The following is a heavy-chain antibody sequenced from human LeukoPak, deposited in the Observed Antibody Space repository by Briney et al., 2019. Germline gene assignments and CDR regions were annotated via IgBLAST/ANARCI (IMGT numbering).Heavy chain of an antibody. D-gene: IGHD3-10*01. Sequence: SETLSLTCTVSGGSISSSSYYWGWIRQPPGKGLEWIGSIYYSGSTYYNPSLKSRVTISVDTSKNQFSLKLSSVTAADTAVYYCARLYYYGSGSYSLFDYWGQGTLVTVSS. CDR1: GGSISSSSYY. J-gene: IGHJ4*02. V-gene: IGHV4-39*01. CDR2: IYYSGST. CDR3: ARLYYYGSGSYSLFDY.